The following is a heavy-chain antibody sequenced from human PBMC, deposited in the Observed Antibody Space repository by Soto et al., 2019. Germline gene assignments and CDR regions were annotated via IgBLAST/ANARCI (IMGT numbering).Heavy chain of an antibody. CDR3: ANHAAAAAPDY. J-gene: IGHJ4*02. CDR2: ISGSGGGT. V-gene: IGHV3-23*01. CDR1: GFTFSSYA. Sequence: EVQLLESGGGLVQPGGSLRLSCATSGFTFSSYAMSWVRQAPGKGLAWVSLISGSGGGTYSADSVKGRFTISRDNPKNTLYLQMNSLRPEDTAVYYCANHAAAAAPDYWGQGTLVTVSS. D-gene: IGHD6-13*01.